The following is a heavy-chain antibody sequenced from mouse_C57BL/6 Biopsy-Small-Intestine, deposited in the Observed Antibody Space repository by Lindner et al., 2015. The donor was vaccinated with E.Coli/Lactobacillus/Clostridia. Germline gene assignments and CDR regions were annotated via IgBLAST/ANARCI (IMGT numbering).Heavy chain of an antibody. J-gene: IGHJ4*01. V-gene: IGHV5-17*01. CDR3: AREDY. CDR1: GITFSDYG. CDR2: ISSGSNTM. Sequence: VQLQESGGGLVRPGGSLKLSCAASGITFSDYGIHWVRQAPEKGLEWVAYISSGSNTMYYADTVKGRFTISRDDAKSILFLQMISLRSEDTAMYYCAREDYWGQGTSVTVSS.